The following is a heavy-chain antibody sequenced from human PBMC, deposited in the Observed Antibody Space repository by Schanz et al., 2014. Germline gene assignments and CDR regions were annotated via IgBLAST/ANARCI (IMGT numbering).Heavy chain of an antibody. CDR1: GGTFSRLT. CDR2: VIPILGVT. V-gene: IGHV1-69*02. CDR3: ASSGAGYSSSWDFDY. J-gene: IGHJ4*02. Sequence: QVQLVQSGADVKKPGSSVRVSCKASGGTFSRLTFSWVRQAPGQGLEWMGRVIPILGVTHYAQKFQGRVNITADKSTTTAYMDVSSLRSEDTAVYYCASSGAGYSSSWDFDYWGQGTLVTVSS. D-gene: IGHD6-13*01.